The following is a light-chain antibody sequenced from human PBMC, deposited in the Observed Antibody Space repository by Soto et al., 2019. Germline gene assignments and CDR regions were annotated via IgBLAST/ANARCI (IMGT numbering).Light chain of an antibody. CDR3: CSYAGSSTPLV. CDR2: EGS. J-gene: IGLJ1*01. CDR1: SSDVGSYHL. Sequence: QSALTQPASGSGSPRQSITISCTGTSSDVGSYHLVSWYQPHPGKAPKLMIYEGSKRPSGVSNRFSGSKSGNTASLTISGLQAEDAADYSCCSYAGSSTPLVFGTGTKVTVL. V-gene: IGLV2-23*01.